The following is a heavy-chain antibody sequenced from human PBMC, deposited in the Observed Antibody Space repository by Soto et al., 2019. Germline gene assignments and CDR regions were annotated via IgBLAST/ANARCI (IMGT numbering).Heavy chain of an antibody. V-gene: IGHV1-18*01. D-gene: IGHD6-6*01. J-gene: IGHJ6*02. Sequence: QVHLVQSGAEVKKPGASVKVSCKASNETLTTYGISWVRQAPGQGLEWMGWVSGYSGHSSSAQEFQDRVIMTTDTSTNTSYIELRSLTSDDSAVYFCASASSSSGYSYGMDVWGQGTMVTVSS. CDR1: NETLTTYG. CDR3: ASASSSSGYSYGMDV. CDR2: VSGYSGHS.